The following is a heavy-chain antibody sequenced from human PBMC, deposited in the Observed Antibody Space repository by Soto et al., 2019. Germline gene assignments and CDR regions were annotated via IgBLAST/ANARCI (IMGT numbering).Heavy chain of an antibody. CDR1: GASIRSYH. J-gene: IGHJ5*02. Sequence: SETLSLTCAVSGASIRSYHWSWIRQPVGKGLEWIGRMQHTGNTNYNPSLKSRVTMSVDTSKNQISLKMTSVTAADTAVYFCAKDVSSRRWFDPWGQGILVTVSS. CDR2: MQHTGNT. D-gene: IGHD3-16*01. V-gene: IGHV4-4*07. CDR3: AKDVSSRRWFDP.